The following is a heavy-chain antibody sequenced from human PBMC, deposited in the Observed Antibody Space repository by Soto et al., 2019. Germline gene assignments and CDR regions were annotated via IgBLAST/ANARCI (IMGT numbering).Heavy chain of an antibody. V-gene: IGHV6-1*01. CDR2: TYYRSKWYN. CDR1: GDSVSSNSAA. CDR3: ARERYGDYGRGTFDI. D-gene: IGHD4-17*01. J-gene: IGHJ3*02. Sequence: NPSETLSLTCAISGDSVSSNSAAWNWIRQSPSRGLEWLGRTYYRSKWYNDYAVSVKSRITINPDTSKNQLSLQLNSVTPEDTAVYYCARERYGDYGRGTFDIWGQGTMVTVSS.